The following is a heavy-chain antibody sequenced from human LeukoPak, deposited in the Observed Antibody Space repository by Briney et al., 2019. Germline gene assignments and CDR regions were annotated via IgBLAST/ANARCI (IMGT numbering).Heavy chain of an antibody. CDR3: ARENWVFDY. V-gene: IGHV4-38-2*02. D-gene: IGHD7-27*01. Sequence: KPSETLSLTCVVSGYSISSGYHWGWFRQPPGKGQEWIGSGYRSGTTSYDPCFKSRVTISVDSSKNPISLKVRSVTAADTAMYYCARENWVFDYWGQGILVTVSS. J-gene: IGHJ4*02. CDR2: GYRSGTT. CDR1: GYSISSGYH.